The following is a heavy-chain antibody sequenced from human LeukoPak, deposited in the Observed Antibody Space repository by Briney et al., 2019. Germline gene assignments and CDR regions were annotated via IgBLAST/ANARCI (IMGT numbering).Heavy chain of an antibody. D-gene: IGHD3-10*01. J-gene: IGHJ4*02. CDR3: ARDQQSWFSGSIDH. CDR1: GFTFSSYA. Sequence: PGGSLRLSCAASGFTFSSYAMSWVRQAPGKGLEWVSSISSSSSSLYYADSVKGRVTIPRDNAKNSLYLEMNSLRAEDTAVYFCARDQQSWFSGSIDHWGQGILVTVSS. CDR2: ISSSSSSL. V-gene: IGHV3-21*01.